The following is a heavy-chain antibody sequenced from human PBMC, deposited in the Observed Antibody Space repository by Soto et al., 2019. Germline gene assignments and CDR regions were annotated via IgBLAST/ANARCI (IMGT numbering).Heavy chain of an antibody. CDR1: GDSISSYY. CDR3: ARVGGHTLTGYYFDY. D-gene: IGHD3-16*01. V-gene: IGHV4-59*01. CDR2: IYYSGST. J-gene: IGHJ4*02. Sequence: SATLSLTCPVSGDSISSYYRSWIQQPPGKGLEWIGYIYYSGSTNCNTSLKSRVTISVDTSKNQFSLKLSSVTAVDNAVYYCARVGGHTLTGYYFDYWGQGTLVTVSS.